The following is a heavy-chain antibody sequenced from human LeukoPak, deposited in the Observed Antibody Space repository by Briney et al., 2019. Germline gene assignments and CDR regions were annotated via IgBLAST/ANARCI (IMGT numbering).Heavy chain of an antibody. CDR2: IYYSGNT. J-gene: IGHJ6*03. V-gene: IGHV4-61*01. D-gene: IGHD6-6*01. CDR1: GGSISSRPYY. Sequence: SETLSLTCTVSGGSISSRPYYWGWIRQPPGKGLEWIGYIYYSGNTNYNPSLKSRVTILVDTSKNQVSLKLSSVTAAGTAVYFCARDWGVGGRPGYMDVWGKGTTVTVSS. CDR3: ARDWGVGGRPGYMDV.